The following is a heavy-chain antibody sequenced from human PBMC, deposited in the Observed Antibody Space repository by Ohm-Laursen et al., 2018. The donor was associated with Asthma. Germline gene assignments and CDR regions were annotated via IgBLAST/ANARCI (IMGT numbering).Heavy chain of an antibody. D-gene: IGHD3-22*01. J-gene: IGHJ4*02. Sequence: SLRLSCSASGSTFSSYGMHWVRQAPGKGLEWVAVISYDGSNKYYADSVKGRFTISRDNSKNTLYLQMNSLRAEDTAVYYCAKAPKQSYDSSGYYVYWGQGTLVTVSS. CDR2: ISYDGSNK. V-gene: IGHV3-30*18. CDR1: GSTFSSYG. CDR3: AKAPKQSYDSSGYYVY.